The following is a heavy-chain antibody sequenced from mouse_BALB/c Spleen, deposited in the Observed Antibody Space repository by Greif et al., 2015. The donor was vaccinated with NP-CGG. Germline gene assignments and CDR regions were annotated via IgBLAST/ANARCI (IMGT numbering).Heavy chain of an antibody. D-gene: IGHD2-1*01. CDR1: GYAFTNYL. CDR3: ARLIYYGNYGYAMDY. V-gene: IGHV1-54*01. J-gene: IGHJ4*01. Sequence: VQLQQSGAELVRPGTSVKVSCKASGYAFTNYLIEWVKQRPGQGLEWIGVINPGSGGTNYNEKFKGKATLTADKSSSTAYMQLSSLTSDDSAVYFCARLIYYGNYGYAMDYWGQGTSVTVSS. CDR2: INPGSGGT.